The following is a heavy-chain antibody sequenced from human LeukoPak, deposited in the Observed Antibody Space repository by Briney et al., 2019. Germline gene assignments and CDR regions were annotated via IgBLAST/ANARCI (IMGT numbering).Heavy chain of an antibody. V-gene: IGHV3-74*01. J-gene: IGHJ4*02. Sequence: HPGGSLRLSCAVSGITFSSYWMHWVRQDSGRGLLWVSRINTQGTYTNYADSVKGRFTISRDNAKNTLYLQMSSLRADDTAVYYCVIDLGDYNDFWGQGTLVSVSS. CDR1: GITFSSYW. CDR3: VIDLGDYNDF. D-gene: IGHD2-15*01. CDR2: INTQGTYT.